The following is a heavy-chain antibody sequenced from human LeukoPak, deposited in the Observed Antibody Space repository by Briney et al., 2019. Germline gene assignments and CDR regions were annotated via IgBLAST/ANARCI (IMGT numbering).Heavy chain of an antibody. D-gene: IGHD1-26*01. CDR1: GYTFTGYY. CDR3: ARSGSYYGNWFDP. J-gene: IGHJ5*02. CDR2: INPNSGGT. V-gene: IGHV1-2*02. Sequence: ASVKVPCKASGYTFTGYYMHWVRQAPGQGLEWMGWINPNSGGTNYARKFQGRVTMTRDTSISTAYMELSRLRSDDTAVYYCARSGSYYGNWFDPWGQGTLVTVSS.